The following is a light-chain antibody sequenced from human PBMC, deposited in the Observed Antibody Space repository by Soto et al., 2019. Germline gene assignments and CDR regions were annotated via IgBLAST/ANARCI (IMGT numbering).Light chain of an antibody. CDR3: CSYAGSSTFYV. CDR1: SSDFGSYNL. J-gene: IGLJ1*01. V-gene: IGLV2-23*02. CDR2: EVS. Sequence: QSVLTQPASVSGSPGQSITISCTGTSSDFGSYNLVSWYQQHPGKAPKLMIYEVSKWPSGVSNRFSGSKSGNTASLTISGFQAEDEADYYCCSYAGSSTFYVLGTGTKVTVL.